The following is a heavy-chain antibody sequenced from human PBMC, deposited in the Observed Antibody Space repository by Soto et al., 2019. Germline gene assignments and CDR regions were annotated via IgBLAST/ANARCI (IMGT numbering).Heavy chain of an antibody. CDR3: ARGRSSSWYVGGLDV. CDR2: ISSSNAHT. D-gene: IGHD6-13*01. V-gene: IGHV3-11*05. CDR1: EFDFSDYY. J-gene: IGHJ6*02. Sequence: PGGSLRLSCAASEFDFSDYYMSWIRQAPGKGLEWVSYISSSNAHTDYADSVKGRFTISRDNAKKSLYLQMNSLRVEDTAVYYCARGRSSSWYVGGLDVWGQGTTVTVSS.